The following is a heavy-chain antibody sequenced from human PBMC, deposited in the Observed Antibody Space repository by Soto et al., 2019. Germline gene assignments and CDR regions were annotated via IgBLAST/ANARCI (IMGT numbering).Heavy chain of an antibody. D-gene: IGHD4-17*01. CDR1: GFTFSTYS. CDR2: ISSSSSTI. Sequence: EVQLVESGGDLAQPGGSLRLSCVASGFTFSTYSMNWVRQAPGKGLEWVSYISSSSSTIKYADSVKGRFTISRDNAKNSLYLQMNSLKDDDTAFYYCAREVATTVTIDYWGQGTLVTVSS. J-gene: IGHJ4*02. CDR3: AREVATTVTIDY. V-gene: IGHV3-48*02.